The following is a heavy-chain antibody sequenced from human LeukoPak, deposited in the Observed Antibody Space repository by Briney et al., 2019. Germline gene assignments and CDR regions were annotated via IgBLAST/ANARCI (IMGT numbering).Heavy chain of an antibody. V-gene: IGHV4-34*01. J-gene: IGHJ4*02. CDR1: GGSFSGYY. D-gene: IGHD3-10*01. CDR3: ARGGYMVRGVIDY. Sequence: SETLSLTCAVYGGSFSGYYWSWIRQPPGKGLEWIGEINHSGSTNYNPSLKSRVTISVDTSKNQFSLKLSSVTAADTAVYYCARGGYMVRGVIDYWGQGTLVTVSS. CDR2: INHSGST.